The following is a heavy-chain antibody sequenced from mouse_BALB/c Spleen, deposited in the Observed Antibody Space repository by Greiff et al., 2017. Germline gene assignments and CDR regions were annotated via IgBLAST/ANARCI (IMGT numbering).Heavy chain of an antibody. CDR3: ARANYYGYGFAY. J-gene: IGHJ3*01. CDR1: GFTFSDYY. D-gene: IGHD1-2*01. V-gene: IGHV5-4*02. Sequence: EVNLVESGGGLVKPGGSLKLSCAASGFTFSDYYMYWVRQTPEKRLEWVATISDGGSYTYYPDSVKGRFTISRDNAKNNLYLQMSSLKSEDTAMYYCARANYYGYGFAYWGQGTLVTVSA. CDR2: ISDGGSYT.